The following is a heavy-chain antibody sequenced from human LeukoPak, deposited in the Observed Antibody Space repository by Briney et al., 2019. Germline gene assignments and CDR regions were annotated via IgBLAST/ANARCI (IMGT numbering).Heavy chain of an antibody. CDR1: GGSFSGYY. Sequence: SETLSLTCAVYGGSFSGYYWSWIRQPPGKGLEWIGEINHSGSTNYNPSLKSRVTISVDTSKNQFSLKLSSVTAADTAVYYCARGRRIFGVFWTVDPWGQGTLVTVSS. CDR2: INHSGST. V-gene: IGHV4-34*01. J-gene: IGHJ5*02. CDR3: ARGRRIFGVFWTVDP. D-gene: IGHD3-3*01.